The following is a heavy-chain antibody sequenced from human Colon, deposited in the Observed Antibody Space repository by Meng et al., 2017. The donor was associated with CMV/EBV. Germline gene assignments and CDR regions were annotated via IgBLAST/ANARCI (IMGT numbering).Heavy chain of an antibody. CDR2: INPKTGNP. CDR1: GYTFTRYT. V-gene: IGHV7-4-1*02. J-gene: IGHJ4*02. Sequence: CKASGYTFTRYTVNWVRQAPGQRLEWMGYINPKTGNPRYVPGFTGRFVFSLDTSVNTAYLQISSLKAEDAAIYYCATGSVAADGKGYWGQGTLVTVSS. D-gene: IGHD6-13*01. CDR3: ATGSVAADGKGY.